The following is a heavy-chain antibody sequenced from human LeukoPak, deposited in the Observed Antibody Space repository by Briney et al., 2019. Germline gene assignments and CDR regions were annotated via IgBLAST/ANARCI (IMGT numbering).Heavy chain of an antibody. CDR3: ASLIEDCDFWSGYYTTYYFDY. J-gene: IGHJ4*02. CDR2: INHSGST. V-gene: IGHV4-34*01. Sequence: SETLSLTCAVYGGSFSGYYWSWIRQPPEKGLEWIGEINHSGSTNYNPSLKSRVIISIDTSKNQFSLKLSSVTAADTAVYYCASLIEDCDFWSGYYTTYYFDYWGQGTLVTVSS. CDR1: GGSFSGYY. D-gene: IGHD3-3*01.